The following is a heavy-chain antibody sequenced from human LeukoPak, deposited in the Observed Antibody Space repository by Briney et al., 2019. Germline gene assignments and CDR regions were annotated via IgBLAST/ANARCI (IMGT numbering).Heavy chain of an antibody. CDR3: ARGDSSRAFDY. CDR2: IYSGGST. CDR1: RFTVSSNY. D-gene: IGHD6-13*01. V-gene: IGHV3-53*01. Sequence: PGGSLRLSCAASRFTVSSNYMSWVRQAPGKGLEWVSVIYSGGSTYYADSVKGRFTISRDNSKNTLYLQMNSLRAEDTAVYYCARGDSSRAFDYWGQGTLVTVSS. J-gene: IGHJ4*02.